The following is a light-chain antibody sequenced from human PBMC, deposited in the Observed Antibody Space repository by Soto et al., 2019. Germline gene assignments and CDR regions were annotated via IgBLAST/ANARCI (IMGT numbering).Light chain of an antibody. J-gene: IGKJ3*01. CDR1: QSVSSN. V-gene: IGKV3D-15*01. CDR3: QQYKNWPPIFT. CDR2: GAS. Sequence: EIVMKQSPATLSVSPGERATLSCRASQSVSSNLAWYQQKPGQAPRLLIYGASTRETGIPARFSGSGSGTDFTLTISSLQSEDFAVYYCQQYKNWPPIFTCGPGTKGDIK.